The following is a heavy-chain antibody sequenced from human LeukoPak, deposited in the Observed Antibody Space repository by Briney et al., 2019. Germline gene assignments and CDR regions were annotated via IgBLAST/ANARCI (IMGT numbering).Heavy chain of an antibody. J-gene: IGHJ5*02. Sequence: SETLSLTCTVSGGSISSYYWSWIRQPAGKGLEWIGRIYTSGSTNYNPSLQSRVTMSVDTSKNQFSLKLSSVTAADTAVYYCARGRVFARGSSYWFDPWGQGTLVTVSS. CDR2: IYTSGST. V-gene: IGHV4-4*07. CDR3: ARGRVFARGSSYWFDP. CDR1: GGSISSYY. D-gene: IGHD6-13*01.